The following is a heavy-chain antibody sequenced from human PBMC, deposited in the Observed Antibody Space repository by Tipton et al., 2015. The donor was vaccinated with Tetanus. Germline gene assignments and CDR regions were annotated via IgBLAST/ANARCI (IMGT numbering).Heavy chain of an antibody. Sequence: TLSLTCTVSGVSISYYHWSWIRQPAGKGLEWIGRIYTTGSNNYNPPLKSRVTISVDTSKNQFSLKLSSVTAADPAVYYCARTVYGDYPNGFFDLWGRGILVTVSS. J-gene: IGHJ2*01. V-gene: IGHV4-4*07. D-gene: IGHD4-17*01. CDR3: ARTVYGDYPNGFFDL. CDR2: IYTTGSN. CDR1: GVSISYYH.